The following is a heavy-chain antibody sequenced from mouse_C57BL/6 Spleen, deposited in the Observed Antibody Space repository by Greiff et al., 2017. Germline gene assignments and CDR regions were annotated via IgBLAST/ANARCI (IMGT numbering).Heavy chain of an antibody. CDR2: IYPGSGST. Sequence: QVQLQQSGAELVKPGASVKMSCKASGYTFTSYWITWVKQRPGQGLEWIGDIYPGSGSTNYNEKFKSKATLTVDTSSSTAYMQLSSLTSGDTAVYFCARQGLLPVWGTGTTVTVAS. CDR1: GYTFTSYW. V-gene: IGHV1-55*01. CDR3: ARQGLLPV. J-gene: IGHJ1*03. D-gene: IGHD2-3*01.